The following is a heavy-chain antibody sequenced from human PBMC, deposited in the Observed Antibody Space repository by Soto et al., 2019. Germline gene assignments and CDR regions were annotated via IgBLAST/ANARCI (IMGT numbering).Heavy chain of an antibody. CDR2: IYWDNDK. J-gene: IGHJ4*02. CDR3: AKRGRLGTTDS. V-gene: IGHV2-5*02. D-gene: IGHD1-1*01. CDR1: GFSLNTPGVG. Sequence: QITLKEAGPSLVQPTQPLTLTCTFSGFSLNTPGVGVGWIRQPPGQALEYLGLIYWDNDKRLSPTLQHRLTITTDSSKNQAVPTLTNMEPVDTATYICAKRGRLGTTDSWGPGTLVTVSS.